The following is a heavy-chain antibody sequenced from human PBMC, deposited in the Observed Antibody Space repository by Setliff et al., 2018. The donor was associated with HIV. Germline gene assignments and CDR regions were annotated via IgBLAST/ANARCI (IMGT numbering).Heavy chain of an antibody. V-gene: IGHV4-61*02. D-gene: IGHD3-10*01. CDR3: ARGRDGELFTKEGNYYYYIDV. CDR2: SHSGGNT. CDR1: GASISYGGHY. Sequence: KTSETLFLTCTVSGASISYGGHYWSWIRQPAGKGLEWIGRSHSGGNTNYNPSLKSRPTISVDTSKNQLSLKLTSVTAADTAVYYCARGRDGELFTKEGNYYYYIDVWGKGTTVTVSS. J-gene: IGHJ6*03.